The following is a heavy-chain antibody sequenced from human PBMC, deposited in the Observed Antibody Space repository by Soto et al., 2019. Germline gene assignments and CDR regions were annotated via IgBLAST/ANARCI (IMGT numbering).Heavy chain of an antibody. D-gene: IGHD4-17*01. CDR1: GFTVSSNY. J-gene: IGHJ2*01. CDR2: IYSGGST. Sequence: EVQLVESGGGLVQPGGSLRLSCAASGFTVSSNYMSWVRQAPGKGLEWVSVIYSGGSTYYADSVKGRFTISRDNSKNTLYLQMNSLRAEDTAVYYCAREEDYGDYEGNWYFDLWGRGTLVTVSS. CDR3: AREEDYGDYEGNWYFDL. V-gene: IGHV3-66*01.